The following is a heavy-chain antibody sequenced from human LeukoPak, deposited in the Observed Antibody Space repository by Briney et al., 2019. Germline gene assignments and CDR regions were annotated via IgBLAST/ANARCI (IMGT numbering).Heavy chain of an antibody. CDR1: GGSCSGYY. D-gene: IGHD6-19*01. V-gene: IGHV4-34*01. Sequence: SETLSLTCAVYGGSCSGYYWSWIRQPPGKGLEWIGEINHSGSTNYNPSLKSRVTISVDTPKNQFSLKLSSVTAADTAVYYCASSGSWRQWLDYWGQGTLVTVSS. CDR2: INHSGST. J-gene: IGHJ4*02. CDR3: ASSGSWRQWLDY.